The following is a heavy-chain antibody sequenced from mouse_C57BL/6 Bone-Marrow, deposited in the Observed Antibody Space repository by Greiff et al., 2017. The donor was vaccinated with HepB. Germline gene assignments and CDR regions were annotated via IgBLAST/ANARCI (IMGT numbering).Heavy chain of an antibody. CDR3: ASLYGNYDCYFYV. D-gene: IGHD2-1*01. CDR1: GFTFTDYY. V-gene: IGHV7-3*01. CDR2: IRNKANGYTT. J-gene: IGHJ1*03. Sequence: EVKLMESGGGLVQPGGSLSLSCAASGFTFTDYYMSWVRQPPGKALEWLGFIRNKANGYTTEYSASVKGRFTISRDNSQSILDLQMNALRAEDSATYYGASLYGNYDCYFYVWGTGTTVTVSS.